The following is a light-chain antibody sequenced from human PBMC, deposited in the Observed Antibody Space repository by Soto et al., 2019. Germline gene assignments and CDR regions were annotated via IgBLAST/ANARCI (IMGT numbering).Light chain of an antibody. Sequence: QSALTQPASVSGSPGQSITISCTGTSSDVGGYNYVSWYQQHPGKAPKLMIYDVINRPSGVSNRFSGSKSGNTASLTVSGLQAEDEADYYCSSYTSSSTIFGGGTKLTVL. V-gene: IGLV2-14*03. CDR3: SSYTSSSTI. CDR1: SSDVGGYNY. CDR2: DVI. J-gene: IGLJ2*01.